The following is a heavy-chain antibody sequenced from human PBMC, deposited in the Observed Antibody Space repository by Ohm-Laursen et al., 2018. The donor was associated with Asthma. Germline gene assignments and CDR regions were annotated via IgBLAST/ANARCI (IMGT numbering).Heavy chain of an antibody. Sequence: TLSLTCTVSGASMTSGDYSWTWIRQPPGKGLEWIGYIYKSGGSYYNSSLKSRVIISIDTSKNQFALKLNAVTAADTAVYYCARGHGYNLYWGQGTLVTVSS. V-gene: IGHV4-30-2*01. CDR2: IYKSGGS. CDR3: ARGHGYNLY. J-gene: IGHJ4*02. CDR1: GASMTSGDYS. D-gene: IGHD5-24*01.